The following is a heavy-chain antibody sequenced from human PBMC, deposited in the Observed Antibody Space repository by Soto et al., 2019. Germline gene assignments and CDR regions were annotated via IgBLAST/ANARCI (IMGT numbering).Heavy chain of an antibody. CDR3: TSDTLGLRDT. Sequence: MQMVESGGGSVQPGGSLRLSCAASGFPFSHYWLHWVRQTPGKGLVWVSRINPAGTITNYADSVEGRFTISRDNADSALLLQMNSLSAEDTAIYYCTSDTLGLRDTWGQGTRVTVSS. CDR1: GFPFSHYW. J-gene: IGHJ5*02. D-gene: IGHD1-26*01. CDR2: INPAGTIT. V-gene: IGHV3-74*01.